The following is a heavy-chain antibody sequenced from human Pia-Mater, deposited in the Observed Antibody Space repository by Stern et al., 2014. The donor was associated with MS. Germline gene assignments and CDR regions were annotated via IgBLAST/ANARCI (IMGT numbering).Heavy chain of an antibody. CDR3: ARGGRFFSIDY. CDR2: VWYDGSKT. CDR1: GFTFSSFG. J-gene: IGHJ4*02. Sequence: MQLVESGGGVVQPGRSLTLSCAASGFTFSSFGMHWVRQAPGKGLEWGAVVWYDGSKTFYVDSVKGRFIISRDNSNNTVYLQMNSLRVDDTAVYYCARGGRFFSIDYWGQGTLVTVSS. D-gene: IGHD3-3*01. V-gene: IGHV3-33*01.